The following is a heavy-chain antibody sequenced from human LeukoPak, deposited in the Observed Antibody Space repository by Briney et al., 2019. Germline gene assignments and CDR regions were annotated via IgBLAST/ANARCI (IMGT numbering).Heavy chain of an antibody. D-gene: IGHD1-7*01. J-gene: IGHJ4*02. CDR2: IYSGGST. Sequence: GGSLRLSCAASGFTVSSNYMSWARQAPGKGLEWVSVIYSGGSTYYADSVKGRFTISRDNSKDTLYLQMNSLRAEDTAVYYCARIRNYQLDYWGQGTLVTVSS. CDR1: GFTVSSNY. CDR3: ARIRNYQLDY. V-gene: IGHV3-66*01.